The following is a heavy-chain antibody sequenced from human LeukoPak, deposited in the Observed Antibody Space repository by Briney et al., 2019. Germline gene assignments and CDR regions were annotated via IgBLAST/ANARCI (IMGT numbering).Heavy chain of an antibody. CDR2: LNHSGST. Sequence: SETLSFNSAGYGGSCSCYYWSWIRQPPGKGLEWIGELNHSGSTNYNPSLKCRVTITVDTSKNQFSLKLSSVTAADTAVYYCARYYYDSGGYFHFDYWGQGTLVTVSS. CDR3: ARYYYDSGGYFHFDY. CDR1: GGSCSCYY. V-gene: IGHV4-34*01. D-gene: IGHD3-22*01. J-gene: IGHJ4*02.